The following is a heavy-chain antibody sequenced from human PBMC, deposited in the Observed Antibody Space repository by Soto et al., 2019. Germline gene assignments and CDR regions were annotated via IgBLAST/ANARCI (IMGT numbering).Heavy chain of an antibody. CDR3: AKDSWGGAGSGWSHDY. CDR2: ITGSGGRT. V-gene: IGHV3-23*01. J-gene: IGHJ4*02. D-gene: IGHD6-19*01. CDR1: GFSFGNYA. Sequence: EVQLLESGGGLVQPGGSLRLSCAGSGFSFGNYAMSWVRQAPGKGREWVAAITGSGGRTYHAESVKGRLTISRDNSKNPLYLQMNSLRVEDTAVYYCAKDSWGGAGSGWSHDYWGQGILVTVSS.